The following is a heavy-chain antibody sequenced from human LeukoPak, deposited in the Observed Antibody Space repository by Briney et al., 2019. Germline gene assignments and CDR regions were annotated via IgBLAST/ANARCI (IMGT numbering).Heavy chain of an antibody. V-gene: IGHV3-11*04. CDR3: ARDWDTAMANDY. D-gene: IGHD5-18*01. CDR1: GFTFSDYY. CDR2: ISSSGSTI. J-gene: IGHJ4*02. Sequence: PGGSLRLSCAASGFTFSDYYMSWIRQAPGKGLEWVSYISSSGSTIYYADSVKGRFTISRDNAKNSLYLQMNSLRAEDTAVYYRARDWDTAMANDYWGQGTLVTVSS.